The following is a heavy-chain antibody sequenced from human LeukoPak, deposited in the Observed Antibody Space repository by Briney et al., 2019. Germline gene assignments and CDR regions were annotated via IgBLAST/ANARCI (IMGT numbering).Heavy chain of an antibody. CDR2: IRSKAYGGTT. CDR3: TTYYDFWSGDY. D-gene: IGHD3-3*01. V-gene: IGHV3-49*04. Sequence: GGSLRLSCTASGFTFGDYAMSWVRQAPGKGLEWVGFIRSKAYGGTTEYAASLKGRFTISIDDSKSIAYLQMNSLKTADTAVYYCTTYYDFWSGDYWGQGTLVTVSS. CDR1: GFTFGDYA. J-gene: IGHJ4*02.